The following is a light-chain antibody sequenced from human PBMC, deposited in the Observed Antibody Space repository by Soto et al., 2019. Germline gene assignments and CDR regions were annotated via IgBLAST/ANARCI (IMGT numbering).Light chain of an antibody. Sequence: QSVLTQPASVSGSPGQSITISCTGTSSDVGGYNYVSWFQQYPGKAPKLMIYEVSNRPSGVSVRFSGSKSGNTASLTISGLQAEDEAGFYCSSFTSSSTWVFGGGTKLTVL. V-gene: IGLV2-14*01. CDR2: EVS. CDR1: SSDVGGYNY. CDR3: SSFTSSSTWV. J-gene: IGLJ3*02.